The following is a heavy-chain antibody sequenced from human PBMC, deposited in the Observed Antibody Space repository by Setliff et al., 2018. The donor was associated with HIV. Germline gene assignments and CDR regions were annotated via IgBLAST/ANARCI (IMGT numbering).Heavy chain of an antibody. CDR3: ARSGGGWYNWFDP. Sequence: ASVKVSCKTSGYFFSEFYIHWVQQAPGKGLEWMGRVNPEDGETIYAEKFQGRFTITADTSTDTAYMELSSLRFDDTAVYYCARSGGGWYNWFDPWG. D-gene: IGHD3-16*01. CDR1: GYFFSEFY. V-gene: IGHV1-69-2*01. J-gene: IGHJ5*02. CDR2: VNPEDGET.